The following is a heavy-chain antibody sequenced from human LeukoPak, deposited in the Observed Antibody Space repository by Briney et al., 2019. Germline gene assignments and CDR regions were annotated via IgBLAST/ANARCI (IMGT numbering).Heavy chain of an antibody. CDR1: RFAFNKFA. CDR3: VRRGTNLYFDF. V-gene: IGHV3-23*01. J-gene: IGHJ2*01. CDR2: ISASGDST. Sequence: GGSLRLSCAASRFAFNKFAMSWVRQAPGKGLEWVSAISASGDSTYYGDSVKGRFTISRDNSKNTLFLQMNSLRAEDTALYYCVRRGTNLYFDFWGRGTLVTVSS. D-gene: IGHD1-14*01.